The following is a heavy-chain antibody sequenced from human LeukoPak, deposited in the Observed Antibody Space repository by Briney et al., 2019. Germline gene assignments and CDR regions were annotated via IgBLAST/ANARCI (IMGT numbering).Heavy chain of an antibody. V-gene: IGHV3-30-3*01. CDR2: ISYDGSNK. CDR3: ARVGGTVTYDAFDI. CDR1: GFTFSSYA. D-gene: IGHD4-17*01. J-gene: IGHJ3*02. Sequence: GRSLRLSCAASGFTFSSYAMHWVRQAPGKGLGRVAVISYDGSNKYYADSVKGRFTISRDNSKNTLYLQMNSLRAEDTAVYYCARVGGTVTYDAFDIWGQGTMVTVSS.